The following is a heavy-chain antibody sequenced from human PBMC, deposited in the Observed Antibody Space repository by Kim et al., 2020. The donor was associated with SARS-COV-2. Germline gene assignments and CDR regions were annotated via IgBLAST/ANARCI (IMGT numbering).Heavy chain of an antibody. CDR2: GNHSCST. D-gene: IGHD2-2*01. Sequence: SETLSLTCTVYGGSFSGNYWCWSWKRPAQGLELIWDGNHSCSTNYNQSLKRRVTISVYTAKNKNSLNLSLVTAAATDAYYCARGVVVLAAILLTVRHYY. V-gene: IGHV4-34*01. CDR3: ARGVVVLAAILLTVRHYY. CDR1: GGSFSGNY. J-gene: IGHJ6*01.